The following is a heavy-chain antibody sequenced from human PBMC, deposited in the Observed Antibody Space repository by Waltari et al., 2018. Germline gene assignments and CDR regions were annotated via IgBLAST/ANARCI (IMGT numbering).Heavy chain of an antibody. J-gene: IGHJ4*02. CDR1: GYSISSGYY. Sequence: QVQLQESGPGLVKPSETLSLTCTVSGYSISSGYYWGWIRQPPGKGLEWIGSIYHSGATYYNPSLKSRVTISVDTSKNQFSLKLSSVTAADTAVYYCASPVWGSYRRIDYWGQGTLVTVSS. D-gene: IGHD3-16*02. CDR2: IYHSGAT. CDR3: ASPVWGSYRRIDY. V-gene: IGHV4-38-2*02.